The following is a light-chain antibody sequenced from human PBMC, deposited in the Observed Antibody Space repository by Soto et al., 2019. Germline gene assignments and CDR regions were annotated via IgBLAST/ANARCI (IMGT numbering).Light chain of an antibody. Sequence: QSALTQPASVSGSPGQSITISCTGTSSDGGGYNYVSWYQQHPGKAPKLMIYDVSNWPSGVSTRFSASKSGNTASLTNSGLQAEDEAASSCTSYTSSNPLYVFGPGPTLTVL. CDR3: TSYTSSNPLYV. CDR1: SSDGGGYNY. CDR2: DVS. J-gene: IGLJ1*01. V-gene: IGLV2-14*01.